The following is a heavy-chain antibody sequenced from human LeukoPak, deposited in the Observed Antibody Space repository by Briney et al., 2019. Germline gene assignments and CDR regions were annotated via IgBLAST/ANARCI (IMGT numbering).Heavy chain of an antibody. Sequence: GGSLRLSCAASGFTFSNYWMHWVRQAPGKGLVWVSRIHSDARSTSYADSVKGRFTISRDNAKNTLYLQMNSLRAEDTAVYYCARGADTGYSSDSWGQGTLVTVSS. J-gene: IGHJ5*02. CDR3: ARGADTGYSSDS. CDR2: IHSDARST. V-gene: IGHV3-74*01. D-gene: IGHD6-19*01. CDR1: GFTFSNYW.